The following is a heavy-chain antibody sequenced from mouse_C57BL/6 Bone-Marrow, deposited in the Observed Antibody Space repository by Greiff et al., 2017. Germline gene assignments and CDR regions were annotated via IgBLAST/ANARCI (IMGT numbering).Heavy chain of an antibody. J-gene: IGHJ3*01. Sequence: VQLQQPGAELVKPGASVKLSCKASGYTFTSYWMHWVSQRPGQGLEWIGMIRPNSGSPNTNEEVKRQATLTVDKSSSTAYMQLSSLTSEDSAVYYCARGPRGWFADWGTGTLVTVSA. CDR1: GYTFTSYW. CDR3: ARGPRGWFAD. V-gene: IGHV1-64*01. CDR2: IRPNSGSP.